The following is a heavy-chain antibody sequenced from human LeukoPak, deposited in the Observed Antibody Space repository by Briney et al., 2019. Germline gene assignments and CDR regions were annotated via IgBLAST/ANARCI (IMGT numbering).Heavy chain of an antibody. CDR3: AAPRSDHDISADYFDY. CDR2: IIPIFGAA. Sequence: SVKVSCKASGGTFSIYAISWVRQAPGQGLEWMGGIIPIFGAANYAQKFQGRVTITTDESTSTAYMELSSLRSEDTAVYYCAAPRSDHDISADYFDYWGQGTLVTVSS. D-gene: IGHD3-9*01. CDR1: GGTFSIYA. J-gene: IGHJ4*02. V-gene: IGHV1-69*05.